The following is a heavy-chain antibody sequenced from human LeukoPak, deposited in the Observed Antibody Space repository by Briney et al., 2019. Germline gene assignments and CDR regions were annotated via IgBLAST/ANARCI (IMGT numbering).Heavy chain of an antibody. D-gene: IGHD3-16*01. CDR2: IKQDGSEK. CDR1: GFTFSSYW. Sequence: GGSLRLSCAASGFTFSSYWMSWVRQAPGKGLEWVANIKQDGSEKYYVDSVKGRFTISRDSAKNSLYLQMNSLRAEDTAVYYCAKGGTPRVWVDYWGQGTLVTVSS. CDR3: AKGGTPRVWVDY. J-gene: IGHJ4*02. V-gene: IGHV3-7*03.